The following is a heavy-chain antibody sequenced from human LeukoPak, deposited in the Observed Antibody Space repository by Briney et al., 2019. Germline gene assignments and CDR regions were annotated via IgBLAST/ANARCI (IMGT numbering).Heavy chain of an antibody. J-gene: IGHJ5*02. CDR3: ARDHFRVGCSTTSCYGVDP. CDR1: GGSISDYY. Sequence: SETLSLTCTISGGSISDYYWSWIQQSPGKGLEWIGYIYYTGSTTYNPSLKSRVTMSADTSKNQFSLKLNSVTAADTAVYYCARDHFRVGCSTTSCYGVDPWGQGTLVTVSS. CDR2: IYYTGST. V-gene: IGHV4-59*12. D-gene: IGHD2-2*01.